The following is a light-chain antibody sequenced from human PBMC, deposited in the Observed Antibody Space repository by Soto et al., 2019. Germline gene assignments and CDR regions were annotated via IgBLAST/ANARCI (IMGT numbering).Light chain of an antibody. CDR3: SSYTTRSTPGV. Sequence: QSALTQPASVSGSPGQSITISCTGTSSDVGGYNYVSWYQQHPGKAPKLMIYEVSNRPSGVSNRFSGSKSGNKASLTISGLQAEDEADYYCSSYTTRSTPGVFGGGTKLTVL. J-gene: IGLJ3*02. CDR1: SSDVGGYNY. CDR2: EVS. V-gene: IGLV2-14*01.